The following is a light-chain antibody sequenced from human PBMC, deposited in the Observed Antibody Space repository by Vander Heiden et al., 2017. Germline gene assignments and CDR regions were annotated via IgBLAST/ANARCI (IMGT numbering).Light chain of an antibody. CDR2: KAS. CDR1: QSIRTW. CDR3: QQYNSYPYT. V-gene: IGKV1-5*03. Sequence: DIQITQSPSTLSASVGDRVTITCRASQSIRTWLAWHQQKPGKAPKLLIYKASDLESGVPSRFSGSGSGTEFTLTISSLQPDDFASYYCQQYNSYPYTFGQGTKLEIK. J-gene: IGKJ2*01.